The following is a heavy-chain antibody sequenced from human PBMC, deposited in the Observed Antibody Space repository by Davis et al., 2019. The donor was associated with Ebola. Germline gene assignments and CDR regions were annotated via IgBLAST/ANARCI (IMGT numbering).Heavy chain of an antibody. CDR3: ASSIAVAGYYYYYGMDV. Sequence: SVKVSCKASGYTFTSYGFNWVRQAPGQGLEWMGWITPFNGNTNYAQKFQDRVTITRDRSMSTAYMELSSLRSEDTAMYYCASSIAVAGYYYYYGMDVWGQGTTVTVSS. CDR2: ITPFNGNT. CDR1: GYTFTSYG. V-gene: IGHV1-45*02. J-gene: IGHJ6*02. D-gene: IGHD6-19*01.